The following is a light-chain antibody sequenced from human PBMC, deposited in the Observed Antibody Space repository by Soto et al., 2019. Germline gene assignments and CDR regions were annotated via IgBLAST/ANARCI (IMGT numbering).Light chain of an antibody. CDR3: SSYARNRDIL. Sequence: QSALTQPASVSGSPGQSITISCTGTSSDVGGYNSVSWYQQHPGKAPKLMIYEVSKRPSGVPDRFSGSKSGNTASLTVSGLQAEDEADYYCSSYARNRDILFGGGTKLTVL. CDR2: EVS. J-gene: IGLJ3*02. V-gene: IGLV2-8*01. CDR1: SSDVGGYNS.